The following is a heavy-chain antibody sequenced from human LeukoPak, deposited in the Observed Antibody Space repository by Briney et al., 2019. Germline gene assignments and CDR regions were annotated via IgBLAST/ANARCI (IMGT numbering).Heavy chain of an antibody. J-gene: IGHJ5*02. CDR3: ARDQMVVIP. Sequence: PGGPLRLSCAASGFTFSSYWMSWVRQAPGKGLEWVSYISSSGSTIYYADSVKGRFTISRDNAKSSLYLQMNSLRAEDTAVYYCARDQMVVIPWGQGTLVTVSS. D-gene: IGHD2-15*01. CDR1: GFTFSSYW. CDR2: ISSSGSTI. V-gene: IGHV3-48*04.